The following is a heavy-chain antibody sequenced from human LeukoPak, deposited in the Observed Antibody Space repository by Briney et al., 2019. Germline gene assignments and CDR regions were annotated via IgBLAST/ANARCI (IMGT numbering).Heavy chain of an antibody. CDR1: GTSISSSAYY. Sequence: SETLSLTCTVSGTSISSSAYYWGWIRQVPGKGLEWIGSIYYSGTAYYNPSLESRVTISEDTSRSRFSLMLTSVTAADTAVYYCARQASDHYYYYMDVWGQGTTVIVAS. J-gene: IGHJ6*03. V-gene: IGHV4-39*01. D-gene: IGHD3-10*01. CDR2: IYYSGTA. CDR3: ARQASDHYYYYMDV.